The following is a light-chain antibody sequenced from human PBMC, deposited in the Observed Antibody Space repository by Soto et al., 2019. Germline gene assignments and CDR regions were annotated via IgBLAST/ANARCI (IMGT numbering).Light chain of an antibody. CDR1: SSDVGGYNY. Sequence: QSALTQPASVSGSPGQSITISCTGTSSDVGGYNYVSWYQQHPGKAPKLMIYDVSNRPSGVSNRFSGSKSGNTASLTISGLQAEDEADYYCSSYTSSSTLVFGIGT. V-gene: IGLV2-14*01. CDR3: SSYTSSSTLV. CDR2: DVS. J-gene: IGLJ1*01.